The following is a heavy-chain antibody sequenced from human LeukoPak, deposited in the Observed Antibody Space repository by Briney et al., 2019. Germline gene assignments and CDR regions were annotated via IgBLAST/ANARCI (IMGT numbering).Heavy chain of an antibody. V-gene: IGHV4-38-2*01. CDR1: GYSIGSGYY. Sequence: SETLSLTCAVSGYSIGSGYYWGLIRQPPGKGLEWVGNIYRRGSTYYTPSLKSRVTISVDTSKNQFSLKQSSLTAADAAVYYRARGGGDFWSGDYQSFNDYWGQGTLVSVSS. CDR3: ARGGGDFWSGDYQSFNDY. D-gene: IGHD3-3*01. CDR2: IYRRGST. J-gene: IGHJ4*02.